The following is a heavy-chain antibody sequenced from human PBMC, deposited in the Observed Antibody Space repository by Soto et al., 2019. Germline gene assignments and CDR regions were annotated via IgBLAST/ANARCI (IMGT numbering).Heavy chain of an antibody. V-gene: IGHV3-23*01. J-gene: IGHJ4*02. D-gene: IGHD3-9*01. CDR3: GKDPPQYYDILTGYAEGYYFDF. CDR2: ISGSGGST. Sequence: PWGSLRLSCAASGFTFSSYAMSWVRQAPGKGLEWVSAISGSGGSTYYADSVKGRFTISIDISKNTLYLQMKSLRAEDTAVYYCGKDPPQYYDILTGYAEGYYFDFWGQGTLVTVSS. CDR1: GFTFSSYA.